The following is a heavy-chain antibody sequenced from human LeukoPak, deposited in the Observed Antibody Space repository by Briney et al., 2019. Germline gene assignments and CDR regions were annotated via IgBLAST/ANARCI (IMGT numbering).Heavy chain of an antibody. V-gene: IGHV1-69*05. CDR1: GGTFSSYA. J-gene: IGHJ3*02. CDR3: ASPNSYYDFWSGYSPGAKEDAFDI. D-gene: IGHD3-3*01. Sequence: ASVKVSCKASGGTFSSYAISWVRQAPGQGLEWMGGIIPIFGTANYAQKFQGRVTITTDESTSTAYMGLSSLRSEDTAVYYCASPNSYYDFWSGYSPGAKEDAFDIWGQGTMVTVSS. CDR2: IIPIFGTA.